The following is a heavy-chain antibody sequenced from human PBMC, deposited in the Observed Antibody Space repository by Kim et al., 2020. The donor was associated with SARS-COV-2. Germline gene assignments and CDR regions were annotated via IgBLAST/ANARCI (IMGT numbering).Heavy chain of an antibody. CDR2: ISAYNGNT. Sequence: ASVKVSCKASGYTFTSYGISWVRQAPGQGLEWMGWISAYNGNTNYAQKLQGRVTMTTDTSTSTAYMELRSLRSDDTAVYYCARGPYYYDSSGYRLRFLHPLDYWGQGTLVTVSS. V-gene: IGHV1-18*01. J-gene: IGHJ4*02. CDR1: GYTFTSYG. D-gene: IGHD3-22*01. CDR3: ARGPYYYDSSGYRLRFLHPLDY.